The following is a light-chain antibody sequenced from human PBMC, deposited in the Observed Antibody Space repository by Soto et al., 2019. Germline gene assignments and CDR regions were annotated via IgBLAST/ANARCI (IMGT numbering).Light chain of an antibody. V-gene: IGKV3-20*01. CDR3: QQYGSLPLT. CDR1: ERIGT. J-gene: IGKJ4*01. CDR2: GVS. Sequence: VLTQSPGTLSLSPGERATLSCRASERIGTLAWYKQKPGQAPRLLIFGVSRRATGVPERFSGSGSATDYTLTINRMEPEDFGVYYCQQYGSLPLTFGGGNKVDIK.